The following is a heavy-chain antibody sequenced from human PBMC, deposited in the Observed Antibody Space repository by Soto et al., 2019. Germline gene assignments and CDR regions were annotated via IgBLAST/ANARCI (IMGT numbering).Heavy chain of an antibody. J-gene: IGHJ4*02. D-gene: IGHD5-12*01. Sequence: QVHLVQSGAEVKKPGSSVKVSCKTSGGTFSDLAFSWVRQAPRQGLEWVGGIVPLFGTPDYAQKFQGRVTINADESSSTVYMELRSLRSEDTAVYYCASERVAEMATGGYFDNWGQGTLVTFSS. CDR3: ASERVAEMATGGYFDN. CDR2: IVPLFGTP. V-gene: IGHV1-69*01. CDR1: GGTFSDLA.